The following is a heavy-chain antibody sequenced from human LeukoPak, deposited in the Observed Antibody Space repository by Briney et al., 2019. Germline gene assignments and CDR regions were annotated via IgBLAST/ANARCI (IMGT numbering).Heavy chain of an antibody. CDR1: GFTFSSYA. Sequence: GRSLRLSCAASGFTFSSYAMHWVRQAPGKGLEWVAVISYDGSNKYYADSVKGRFTISRDNSKNTLYPQMNSLRAEDTAVYYCARDLCGGDCHFDYWGQGTLVTVSS. J-gene: IGHJ4*02. CDR2: ISYDGSNK. CDR3: ARDLCGGDCHFDY. D-gene: IGHD2-21*02. V-gene: IGHV3-30-3*01.